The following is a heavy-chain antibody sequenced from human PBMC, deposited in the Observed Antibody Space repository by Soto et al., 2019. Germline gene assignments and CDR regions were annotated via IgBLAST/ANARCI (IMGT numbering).Heavy chain of an antibody. CDR2: IKSDGSEE. CDR3: ARGGTISVVVNRYYYYYYMDV. CDR1: GFTFSNYW. D-gene: IGHD3-3*01. Sequence: EVQLVESGGGLVQPGGSLRLSCAAPGFTFSNYWMSWVRQAPGKGLEWVANIKSDGSEEYCVESVKGRFTISRDNAQNSLSMKMNSLRAEDTAVYYCARGGTISVVVNRYYYYYYMDVWVKGTTVAVSS. V-gene: IGHV3-7*01. J-gene: IGHJ6*03.